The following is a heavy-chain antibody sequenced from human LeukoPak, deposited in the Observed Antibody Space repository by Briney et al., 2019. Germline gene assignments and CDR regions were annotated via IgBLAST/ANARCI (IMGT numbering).Heavy chain of an antibody. Sequence: GGSLRLSCAASGFTSSSYWMSWVRQAPGKGLEWVANIKQDGSEKYYVDSVKGRFTISRDNAKNSLYLQMNSLRAEDTAVYSCARSPGIAVAGTHEYFDYWGQGTLVTVSS. J-gene: IGHJ4*02. V-gene: IGHV3-7*01. D-gene: IGHD6-19*01. CDR1: GFTSSSYW. CDR2: IKQDGSEK. CDR3: ARSPGIAVAGTHEYFDY.